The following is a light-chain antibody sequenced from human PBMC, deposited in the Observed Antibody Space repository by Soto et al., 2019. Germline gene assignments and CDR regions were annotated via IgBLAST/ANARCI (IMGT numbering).Light chain of an antibody. CDR1: SSNIGAGYD. Sequence: QSVLTQPPSVSGAPGQRVTISCTGSSSNIGAGYDVHWYQQLPGTAPKLLIYGNSNRPSGVPDRFSGSKSGTSASLAITGLQAEEEADDYCQAYDSSRRGSRVFGGGTKLTVL. V-gene: IGLV1-40*01. CDR3: QAYDSSRRGSRV. CDR2: GNS. J-gene: IGLJ2*01.